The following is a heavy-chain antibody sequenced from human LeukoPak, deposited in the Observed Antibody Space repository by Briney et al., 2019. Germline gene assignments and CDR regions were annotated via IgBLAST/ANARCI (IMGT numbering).Heavy chain of an antibody. D-gene: IGHD3-3*01. Sequence: SETLSLTCTVSGGSISSYYWSLIRQPPGKGLEWIGYIYYSGSTNYNPSLKSRVTISVDTSKNQFSLKLSSVTAADTAVYYCARDLTYYDFWSGYPSYYYYGMDVWGQGTTVTVSS. V-gene: IGHV4-59*01. CDR3: ARDLTYYDFWSGYPSYYYYGMDV. J-gene: IGHJ6*02. CDR2: IYYSGST. CDR1: GGSISSYY.